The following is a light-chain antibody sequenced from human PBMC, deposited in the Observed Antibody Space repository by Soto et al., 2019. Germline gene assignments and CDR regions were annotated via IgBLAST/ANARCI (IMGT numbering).Light chain of an antibody. V-gene: IGLV7-46*01. CDR2: DAT. J-gene: IGLJ2*01. Sequence: QTVVTQEPSLTVSPGGTVTLTCGSSTGAVTGGHYPCWFQQKPGQAPRTLIYDATNKDSWTPARFSGSLLGDKAALTLSGAQPEDEAEYYCLLSYSAGRSLVFGGGTKLTVL. CDR1: TGAVTGGHY. CDR3: LLSYSAGRSLV.